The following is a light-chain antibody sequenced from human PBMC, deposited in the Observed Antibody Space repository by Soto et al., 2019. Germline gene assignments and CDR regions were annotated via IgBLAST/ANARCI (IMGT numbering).Light chain of an antibody. CDR3: SSYAGSDYPYV. CDR2: DVS. CDR1: SKDVGYYNY. V-gene: IGLV2-8*01. J-gene: IGLJ1*01. Sequence: QSALTQPPSASGSPGQSVTIACTGTSKDVGYYNYVSWYQQPPGKAPKLLIYDVSKRPSGVPDRFSGSKSGNTASLTVSGLQAGDEGDYYCSSYAGSDYPYVFGTGTKVTVL.